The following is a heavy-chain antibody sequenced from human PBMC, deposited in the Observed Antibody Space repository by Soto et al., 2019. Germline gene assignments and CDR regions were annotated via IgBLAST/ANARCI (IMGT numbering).Heavy chain of an antibody. CDR3: ATCQGAAATETYYYYYGMDV. Sequence: ASVKVSCKVSGYTLTELSMHWVRQAPGKGLEWMGGFDPEDGETIYAQKFQGRVTMTEDTSTDTAYMELSSLRSEDTAVYYCATCQGAAATETYYYYYGMDVWGQGTTVTAP. CDR1: GYTLTELS. D-gene: IGHD6-13*01. J-gene: IGHJ6*02. V-gene: IGHV1-24*01. CDR2: FDPEDGET.